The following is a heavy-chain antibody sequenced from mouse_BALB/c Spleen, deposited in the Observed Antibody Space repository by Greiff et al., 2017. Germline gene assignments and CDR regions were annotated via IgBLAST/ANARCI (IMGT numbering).Heavy chain of an antibody. CDR1: GFDFSRYW. CDR2: INPDSSTI. J-gene: IGHJ1*01. V-gene: IGHV4-1*02. D-gene: IGHD1-1*01. Sequence: EVHLVESGGGLVQPGGSLKLSCAASGFDFSRYWMSWVRQAPGKGLEWIGEINPDSSTINYTPSLKDKFIISRDNAKNTLYLQMSKVRSEDTALYYCARALYYYGSSPYWYFDVWGAGTTVTVSS. CDR3: ARALYYYGSSPYWYFDV.